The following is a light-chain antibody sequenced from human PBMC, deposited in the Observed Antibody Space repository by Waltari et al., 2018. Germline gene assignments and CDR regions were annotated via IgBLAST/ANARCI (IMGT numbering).Light chain of an antibody. J-gene: IGKJ1*01. CDR3: QQSYSTPQT. CDR1: QDIYNY. CDR2: DAS. Sequence: DVQLTQSPSSLSASVGDRVTITCQASQDIYNYLNWFQQKPGKAPKLLIYDASKMETGVPSRFSGSGSGTDFTLTISSLQPEDFATYYCQQSYSTPQTFGQGTKVEIK. V-gene: IGKV1-39*01.